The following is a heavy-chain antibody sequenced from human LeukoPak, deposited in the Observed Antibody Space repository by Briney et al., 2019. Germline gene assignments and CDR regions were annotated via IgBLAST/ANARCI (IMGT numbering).Heavy chain of an antibody. CDR1: GCTFTIYW. V-gene: IGHV3-7*01. CDR3: ARANYYDSSGYPYYYYYMDV. Sequence: PGGSLRLSCAASGCTFTIYWMIWVRQAPGKGLEWVANIKQDESEKYYVDSVKGRFTISRDNAKNSLYLQMNSLRAEDTAVYYCARANYYDSSGYPYYYYYMDVWGKGTTVTVSS. D-gene: IGHD3-22*01. J-gene: IGHJ6*03. CDR2: IKQDESEK.